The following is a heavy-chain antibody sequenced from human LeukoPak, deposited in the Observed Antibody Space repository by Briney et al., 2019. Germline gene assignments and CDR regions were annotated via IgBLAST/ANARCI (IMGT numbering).Heavy chain of an antibody. Sequence: PGGSLRLSCAASGFTFSSYAMSWVRQAPGKGLEWVSAISGSGGSTYYADSVKGRFTISRDNSKNTLYLQMNSLRAEDTAVYYCAKDERGCSGYDGFLDYWGQGTLVTVSS. J-gene: IGHJ4*02. CDR2: ISGSGGST. V-gene: IGHV3-23*01. CDR3: AKDERGCSGYDGFLDY. CDR1: GFTFSSYA. D-gene: IGHD5-12*01.